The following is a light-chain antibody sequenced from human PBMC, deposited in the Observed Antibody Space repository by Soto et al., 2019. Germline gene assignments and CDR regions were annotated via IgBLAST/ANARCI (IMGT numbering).Light chain of an antibody. Sequence: DIPMTQAPSPPSSSVGDRVTTTFPASQSISSWLAWYQQKPGKAPKRLIYGASTLQSWAPSRFSGSASGAAFTLTISGLQPEDFATYYCLQYNSYPFTFGGGTKVDIK. V-gene: IGKV1-5*01. CDR2: GAS. J-gene: IGKJ4*01. CDR1: QSISSW. CDR3: LQYNSYPFT.